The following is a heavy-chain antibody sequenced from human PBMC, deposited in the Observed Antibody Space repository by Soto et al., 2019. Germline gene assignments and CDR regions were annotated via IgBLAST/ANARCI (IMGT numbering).Heavy chain of an antibody. Sequence: SETLSLTCAVYGGSFSGYYWNWLRQPPGEGLEWIGKIDQSGSTNYNPSLKSRVTMSVDASRSQFSLKLASVTAADTAVYYCLTQGFGPLHGLVDVWGQGTTVT. V-gene: IGHV4-34*06. CDR3: LTQGFGPLHGLVDV. CDR2: IDQSGST. J-gene: IGHJ6*02. D-gene: IGHD3-10*01. CDR1: GGSFSGYY.